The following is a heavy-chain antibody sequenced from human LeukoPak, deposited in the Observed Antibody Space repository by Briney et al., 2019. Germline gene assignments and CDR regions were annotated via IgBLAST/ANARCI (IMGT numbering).Heavy chain of an antibody. CDR1: GFTFSSYA. J-gene: IGHJ4*02. D-gene: IGHD2-15*01. CDR3: ALSLRYCSGGSCYSPDY. Sequence: GGSLRLSCAASGFTFSSYAMHWVRQAPGKGLEWVAFIRYDGSNKYYADSVKGRFTISRDNSKNTLYLQMNSLRAEDTAVYYCALSLRYCSGGSCYSPDYWGQGTLVTVSS. CDR2: IRYDGSNK. V-gene: IGHV3-30*02.